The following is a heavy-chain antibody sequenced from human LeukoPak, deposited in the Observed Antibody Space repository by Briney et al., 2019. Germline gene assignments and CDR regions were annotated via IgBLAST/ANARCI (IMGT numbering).Heavy chain of an antibody. V-gene: IGHV3-30*03. CDR1: GITFSSYG. CDR2: ISYDGSNK. J-gene: IGHJ4*02. Sequence: GGSLRLSCAASGITFSSYGMHWVRQAPGKGLEWVAVISYDGSNKYYADSVKGRFTISRDNSKNTLYLQMNSLRAEDTAVYYCARDRAWNYFDYWGQGTLVTVSS. D-gene: IGHD3-3*01. CDR3: ARDRAWNYFDY.